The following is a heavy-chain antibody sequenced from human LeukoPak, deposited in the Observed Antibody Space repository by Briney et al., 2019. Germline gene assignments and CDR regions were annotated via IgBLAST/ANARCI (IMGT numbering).Heavy chain of an antibody. CDR2: INHSGST. CDR1: GGSFSGYY. Sequence: SETLSLTCAVYGGSFSGYYWSWIRQPPAKGQEWIGEINHSGSTNYNPSLKSRVTISVDTSKNQFSLKLSSVTAADTAVYYCARGLARRFGDPDYWGQGTLVTVSS. CDR3: ARGLARRFGDPDY. D-gene: IGHD3-10*01. V-gene: IGHV4-34*01. J-gene: IGHJ4*02.